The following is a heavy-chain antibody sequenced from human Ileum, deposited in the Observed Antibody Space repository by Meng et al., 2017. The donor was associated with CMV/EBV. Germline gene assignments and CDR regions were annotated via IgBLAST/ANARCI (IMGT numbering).Heavy chain of an antibody. J-gene: IGHJ3*02. Sequence: SETLSLTCTVSGGSVSSYYWSWIRQSPEKGLEWIGYIYYSGSTNYNPSFKSRVTISVDTSKNHISVKLRSVTAADTAVYHCARQPPDTAAFDIWGQGTMVTVSS. D-gene: IGHD1-14*01. CDR2: IYYSGST. V-gene: IGHV4-59*02. CDR3: ARQPPDTAAFDI. CDR1: GGSVSSYY.